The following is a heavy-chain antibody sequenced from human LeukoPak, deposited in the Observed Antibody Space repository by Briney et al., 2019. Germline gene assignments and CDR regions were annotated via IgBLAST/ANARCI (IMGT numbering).Heavy chain of an antibody. D-gene: IGHD3-9*01. J-gene: IGHJ4*02. CDR3: AKAWGYDILTGYHDY. Sequence: AGRSLRLSCAASGFTFDDYAMHWVRQAPGKGLEWVSGISWNSGSIGYADSVKGRFTISRDNAKNSLYLQMNSLRAEDTALYYCAKAWGYDILTGYHDYWGQGTLVTVYS. CDR2: ISWNSGSI. V-gene: IGHV3-9*01. CDR1: GFTFDDYA.